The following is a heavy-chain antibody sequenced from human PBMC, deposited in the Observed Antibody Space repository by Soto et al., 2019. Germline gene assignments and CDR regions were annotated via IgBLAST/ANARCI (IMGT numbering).Heavy chain of an antibody. V-gene: IGHV4-39*01. CDR3: ASHAQDTSYYYGLDI. CDR2: IYYSGST. J-gene: IGHJ6*01. D-gene: IGHD2-15*01. Sequence: PGNGLEWIGSIYYSGSTYYNPSLKSQFTISVDMSKNQFSLKLSSVTAADTAVYFFASHAQDTSYYYGLDIWAQAPIVTVSS.